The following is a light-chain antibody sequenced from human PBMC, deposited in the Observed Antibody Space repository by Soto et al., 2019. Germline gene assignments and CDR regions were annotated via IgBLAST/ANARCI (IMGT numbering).Light chain of an antibody. Sequence: EIVLTQSPGILSLSPGERATLSCRASQSVSSNYLAWYQQKPGQSPRLLIYVASNRATGIPDRFSGSGSGTDFSLTISRLEREDFAVYYCQQYGSSPRTFGQGTKVEIK. CDR3: QQYGSSPRT. J-gene: IGKJ1*01. V-gene: IGKV3-20*01. CDR1: QSVSSNY. CDR2: VAS.